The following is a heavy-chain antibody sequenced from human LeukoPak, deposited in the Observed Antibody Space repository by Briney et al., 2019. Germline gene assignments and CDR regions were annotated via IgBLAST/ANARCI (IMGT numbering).Heavy chain of an antibody. CDR3: AGDIWFGELYAFDI. D-gene: IGHD3-10*01. V-gene: IGHV4-4*07. CDR2: IYTSGST. J-gene: IGHJ3*02. Sequence: SETLSLTCTVSGGSISSYYWSWIRQPAGKGLEWIGRIYTSGSTNYNPSLKSRVTMSVDTSKNQFSLKLSSVTAADTAVYYCAGDIWFGELYAFDIWGQGTMVTVSS. CDR1: GGSISSYY.